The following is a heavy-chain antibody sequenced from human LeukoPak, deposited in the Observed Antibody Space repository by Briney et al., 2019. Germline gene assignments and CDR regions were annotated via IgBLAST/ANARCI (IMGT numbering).Heavy chain of an antibody. CDR2: IKSKTDGGTT. V-gene: IGHV3-15*01. D-gene: IGHD1-26*01. CDR3: TTDGLGATTGGFDY. Sequence: PGGSLRLSCAASGFIFSNAWMSWVRQAPGRGLEGVGRIKSKTDGGTTDYAAPVKGRFTISRDDSKNTLYLQTNSLKTEDTAVYYCTTDGLGATTGGFDYWGQGTLVTVSS. CDR1: GFIFSNAW. J-gene: IGHJ4*02.